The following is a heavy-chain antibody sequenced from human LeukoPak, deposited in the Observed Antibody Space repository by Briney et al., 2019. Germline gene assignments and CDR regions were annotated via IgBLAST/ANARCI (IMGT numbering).Heavy chain of an antibody. CDR3: ARAPRGYSYGNFDY. CDR2: IYYSGST. V-gene: IGHV4-61*01. CDR1: GGSISSSSYY. J-gene: IGHJ4*02. Sequence: SETLSLTCTVSGGSISSSSYYWSWIRQPPGQGLEWIGYIYYSGSTNYNPSLKSRVTISVDTSKNQFSLKLSSVTAADTAVYYCARAPRGYSYGNFDYWGQGTLVTVSS. D-gene: IGHD5-18*01.